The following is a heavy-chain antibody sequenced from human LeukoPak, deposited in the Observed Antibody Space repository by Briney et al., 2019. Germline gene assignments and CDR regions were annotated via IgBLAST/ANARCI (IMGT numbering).Heavy chain of an antibody. CDR2: ISWNSGSI. J-gene: IGHJ4*02. Sequence: PGRSLRLSCAASGFTFDDYAMHWVRQAPGKGLEWVSGISWNSGSIGYADSVKGRFTISRDNAKNSLYLQMNSLRAEDTALYYCAKDIWPGYGSGVIDYWGQGTLVTVSS. CDR1: GFTFDDYA. V-gene: IGHV3-9*01. D-gene: IGHD3-10*01. CDR3: AKDIWPGYGSGVIDY.